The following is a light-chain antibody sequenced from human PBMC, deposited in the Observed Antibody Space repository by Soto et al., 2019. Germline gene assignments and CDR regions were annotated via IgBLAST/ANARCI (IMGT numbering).Light chain of an antibody. Sequence: EIVMKQSPATLSVSPGESATLSCRASHRVSSNLAWYQQKPGQAPRILIYSTSTRPTGIPARFSGSGAGTEFTLNISSLQSEEFAVYYCQQYNNWLTFGQGTKLELK. CDR3: QQYNNWLT. J-gene: IGKJ2*01. CDR2: STS. V-gene: IGKV3-15*01. CDR1: HRVSSN.